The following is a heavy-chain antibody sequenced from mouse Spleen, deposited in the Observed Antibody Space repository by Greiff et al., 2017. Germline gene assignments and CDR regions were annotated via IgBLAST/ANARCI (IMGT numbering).Heavy chain of an antibody. CDR1: GYTFTSYW. Sequence: VQLQQPGAELVKPGASVKLSCKASGYTFTSYWMHWVKQRPGQGLEWIGMIHPNSGSTNYNEKFKSKATLTVDKSSSTAYMQLSSLTSEDSAVYYCEGIGIRRYFDYWGQGTTLTVSS. CDR3: EGIGIRRYFDY. D-gene: IGHD2-12*01. CDR2: IHPNSGST. J-gene: IGHJ2*01. V-gene: IGHV1-64*01.